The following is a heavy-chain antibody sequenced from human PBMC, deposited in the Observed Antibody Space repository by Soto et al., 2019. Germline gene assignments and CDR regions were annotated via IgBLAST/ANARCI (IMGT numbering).Heavy chain of an antibody. D-gene: IGHD2-15*01. CDR2: ISGYNGNI. CDR1: GYTSSIYG. CDR3: ARDVSGGTYPWFFDL. Sequence: QGQLVQSGAEVKKPGASVNVSCKASGYTSSIYGISWVRQAPGQGLEWMAWISGYNGNIKYAQKFQGRVTVATDTTXTGAYMELRSLRSDDTAVYYCARDVSGGTYPWFFDLWGRGTLVTVSS. V-gene: IGHV1-18*04. J-gene: IGHJ2*01.